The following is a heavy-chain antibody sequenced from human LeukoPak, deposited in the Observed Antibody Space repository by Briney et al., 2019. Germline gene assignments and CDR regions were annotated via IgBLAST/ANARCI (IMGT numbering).Heavy chain of an antibody. CDR1: GGSISGYY. J-gene: IGHJ5*02. V-gene: IGHV4-59*01. CDR3: ARTGTREFDP. Sequence: PSETLSLTCTVSGGSISGYYWSWIRQPPGKGLEWIGYIYYSGSTNYNPSLKSRVTISVDTSKNQFSLKLSSVTAADTAVYYCARTGTREFDPWGQGTLVTVSS. CDR2: IYYSGST. D-gene: IGHD1-7*01.